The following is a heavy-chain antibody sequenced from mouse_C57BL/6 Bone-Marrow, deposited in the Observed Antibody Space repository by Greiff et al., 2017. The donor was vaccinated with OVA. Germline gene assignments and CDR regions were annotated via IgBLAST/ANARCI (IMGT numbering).Heavy chain of an antibody. CDR2: INPNYGTT. CDR1: GYSFTDYN. D-gene: IGHD1-1*01. V-gene: IGHV1-39*01. Sequence: VQLKQSGPELVKPGASVKISCTASGYSFTDYNMNWVKQSNGKSLEWIGVINPNYGTTSYNQKFKGKATLTVDQSSNTAYMQLNSLTSEDSAVEDCARGDGSRTLYYGGWGKGTTLTV. CDR3: ARGDGSRTLYYGG. J-gene: IGHJ2*01.